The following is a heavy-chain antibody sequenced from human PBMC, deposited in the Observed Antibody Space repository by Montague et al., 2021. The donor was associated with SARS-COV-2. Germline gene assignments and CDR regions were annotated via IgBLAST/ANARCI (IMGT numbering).Heavy chain of an antibody. Sequence: TLSLTCTVSIASISSGSYYWSWIRQPAGKGLEWIGRIDTRGSTNYKXSVKSRVTISVDTSKNQFSLKLSSVTAADTAVYYCARDGYSSGWNGLHWFDPWGQGTLVTVSS. CDR2: IDTRGST. CDR1: IASISSGSYY. J-gene: IGHJ5*02. D-gene: IGHD6-25*01. V-gene: IGHV4-61*02. CDR3: ARDGYSSGWNGLHWFDP.